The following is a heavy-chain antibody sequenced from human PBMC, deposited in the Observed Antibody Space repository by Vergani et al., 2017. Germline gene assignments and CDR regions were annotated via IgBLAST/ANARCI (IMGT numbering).Heavy chain of an antibody. CDR1: GFTVTNYA. CDR2: IWHDGGNK. Sequence: QVQLVESGGGVVQPGRSLRLSCVMSGFTVTNYAIFWVRQAPGKGLEWVSVIWHDGGNKHFADSVAGRFAISRDDSKKTVYLEMTNLRAEDTAVYHCARPSAPGDYDALDIWGQGTMVTVSS. V-gene: IGHV3-33*01. J-gene: IGHJ3*02. CDR3: ARPSAPGDYDALDI. D-gene: IGHD4-17*01.